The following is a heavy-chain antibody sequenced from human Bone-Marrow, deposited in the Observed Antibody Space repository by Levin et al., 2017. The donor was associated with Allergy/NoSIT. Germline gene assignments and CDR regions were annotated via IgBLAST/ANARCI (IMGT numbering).Heavy chain of an antibody. V-gene: IGHV3-23*01. CDR3: AKASPLGYCSSTSCNSGY. CDR2: ISGSGGST. Sequence: GGSLRLSCAASGFTFSSYAMSWVRQAPGKGLEWVSAISGSGGSTYYADSVKGRFTISRDNSKNTLYLQMNSLRAEDTAVYYCAKASPLGYCSSTSCNSGYWGQGTLVTVSS. D-gene: IGHD2-2*01. J-gene: IGHJ4*02. CDR1: GFTFSSYA.